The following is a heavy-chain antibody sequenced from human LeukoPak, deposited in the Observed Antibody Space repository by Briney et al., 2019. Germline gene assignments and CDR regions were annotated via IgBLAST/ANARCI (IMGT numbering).Heavy chain of an antibody. CDR3: ARSGTLDGSGSYCQV. CDR1: GGSFSGYY. J-gene: IGHJ4*02. CDR2: INHSGST. Sequence: SETLSLTCAVYGGSFSGYYWNWIRQPPGKGLEWIGEINHSGSTNYNPSLKSRVTISVDTSKNQFSLKLSSVTAADTAVYYCARSGTLDGSGSYCQVWGQGNLVTVSS. V-gene: IGHV4-34*01. D-gene: IGHD3-10*01.